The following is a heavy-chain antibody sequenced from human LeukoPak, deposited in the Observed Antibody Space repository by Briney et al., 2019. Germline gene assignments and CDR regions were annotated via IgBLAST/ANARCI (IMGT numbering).Heavy chain of an antibody. J-gene: IGHJ4*02. CDR1: GYTFTSYY. Sequence: ASVKVSCKASGYTFTSYYMHWVRQAPGQGLEWMGWINPNSGGTNYAQKFQGRVTMTRDTSISTAYMELSRLRSDDTAVYYCARDMGWELLGYFDYWGQGTLVTVSS. D-gene: IGHD1-26*01. CDR3: ARDMGWELLGYFDY. CDR2: INPNSGGT. V-gene: IGHV1-2*02.